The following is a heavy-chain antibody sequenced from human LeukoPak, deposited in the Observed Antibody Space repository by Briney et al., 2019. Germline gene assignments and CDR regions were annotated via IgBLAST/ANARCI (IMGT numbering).Heavy chain of an antibody. J-gene: IGHJ5*02. D-gene: IGHD2-2*01. CDR3: AKSSYWFDP. CDR1: GGSFSGYY. CDR2: INHSGST. Sequence: SETLSLTCAVYGGSFSGYYWSWIRQPPGKGLEWIGEINHSGSTNYNPSLKSRVTISVDTSKNQFSLKLSSETAADTAVYYCAKSSYWFDPWGQGTLVTVSS. V-gene: IGHV4-34*01.